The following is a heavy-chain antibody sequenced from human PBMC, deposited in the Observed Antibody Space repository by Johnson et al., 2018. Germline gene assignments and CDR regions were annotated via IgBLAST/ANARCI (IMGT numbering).Heavy chain of an antibody. CDR2: IYPSDSDT. CDR1: GYTFSTSW. J-gene: IGHJ4*02. Sequence: VQLVQAGAEVKKPGESLRISCKGSGYTFSTSWIGWVRQVPGKGLEWMGTIYPSDSDTRYSPSFQGQVTIPADKSISTAYLQWSSLTASDTAVYYCARRALGVTTSFDYWGQGTLVTVSS. D-gene: IGHD4-17*01. CDR3: ARRALGVTTSFDY. V-gene: IGHV5-51*03.